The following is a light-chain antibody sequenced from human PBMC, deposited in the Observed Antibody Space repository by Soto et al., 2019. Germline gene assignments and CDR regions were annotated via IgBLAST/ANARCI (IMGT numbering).Light chain of an antibody. CDR1: QSVATN. CDR3: QQYGSSWT. Sequence: EVVMTQSPATLSVSPGERVTLSCRASQSVATNLAWYQQKPGQAPRLLIYGASSRATGIPDRFSGSGSGTDFTLTIRRLEPEDFAVYYCQQYGSSWTFGHGTKVDIK. CDR2: GAS. J-gene: IGKJ1*01. V-gene: IGKV3-20*01.